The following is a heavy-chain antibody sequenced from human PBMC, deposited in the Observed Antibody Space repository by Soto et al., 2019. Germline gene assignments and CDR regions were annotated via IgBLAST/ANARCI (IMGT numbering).Heavy chain of an antibody. CDR1: GYTFTSYY. D-gene: IGHD3-22*01. J-gene: IGHJ6*02. CDR3: ARAPSAPLSYDSSGSSTRSEQYYYGMDV. V-gene: IGHV1-46*03. Sequence: GASVKVSCKASGYTFTSYYMHWVRQAPGQGLEWMGIINPSGGSTSYAQKFQGRVTMTRDTSTSTVYMELSSLRSEDTAVYYCARAPSAPLSYDSSGSSTRSEQYYYGMDVWGQGTTVTVSS. CDR2: INPSGGST.